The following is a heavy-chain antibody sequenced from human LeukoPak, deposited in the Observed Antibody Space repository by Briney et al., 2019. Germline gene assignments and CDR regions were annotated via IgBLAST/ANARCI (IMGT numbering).Heavy chain of an antibody. CDR2: IKQDGNDK. V-gene: IGHV3-7*01. D-gene: IGHD4-17*01. CDR1: GFTFSSYW. Sequence: GGSLRLSCAASGFTFSSYWMSWVRQAPGKGLEWVANIKQDGNDKYYVDSVKGRFTISRDNAKNSLYLQMNSLRAEDTAVYYCVRMGRYGDYDYWGQGTLVTVSS. CDR3: VRMGRYGDYDY. J-gene: IGHJ4*02.